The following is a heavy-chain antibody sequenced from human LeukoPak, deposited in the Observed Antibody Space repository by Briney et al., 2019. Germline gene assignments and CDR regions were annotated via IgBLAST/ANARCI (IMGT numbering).Heavy chain of an antibody. D-gene: IGHD3-22*01. Sequence: GGSLRLSCAASGFTFSNYDMSWVRQAPGKGLEWVSRICTRGSGIYYADSVKGRFTISRDNSKNTLYLQMKSLRAEDTAVYYCAKYGFVYYASSGYYYFDYWGQGTLVTVSS. CDR2: ICTRGSGI. CDR1: GFTFSNYD. CDR3: AKYGFVYYASSGYYYFDY. J-gene: IGHJ4*02. V-gene: IGHV3-23*05.